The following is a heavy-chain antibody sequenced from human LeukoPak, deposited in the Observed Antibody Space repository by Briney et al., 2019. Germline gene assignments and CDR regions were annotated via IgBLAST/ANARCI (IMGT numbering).Heavy chain of an antibody. CDR3: ARGHVDTDAFDI. J-gene: IGHJ3*02. Sequence: PGRSLRLSCAASGFTFSSYGMHWVRQAPGKGLEWVAVISYDGSNKYYADSVKGRFTISRDNSKNTLYLQMNSLRAEDTAVYYCARGHVDTDAFDIWGQGTMVTVSS. D-gene: IGHD5-18*01. V-gene: IGHV3-30*03. CDR2: ISYDGSNK. CDR1: GFTFSSYG.